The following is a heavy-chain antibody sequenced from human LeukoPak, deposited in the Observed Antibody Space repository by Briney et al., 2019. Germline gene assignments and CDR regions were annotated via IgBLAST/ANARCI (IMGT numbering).Heavy chain of an antibody. CDR3: VRSREGSSSWPDAFDI. Sequence: GGSLRLSCAASGFTFSSYSMNWVRQAPGKGLEWVSSISSSSSYIYYADSVKGRFTISRDNAKNSLYLQMNSLRAEDTAVYYCVRSREGSSSWPDAFDIWGQGTMVTVSS. J-gene: IGHJ3*02. CDR1: GFTFSSYS. CDR2: ISSSSSYI. D-gene: IGHD6-13*01. V-gene: IGHV3-21*01.